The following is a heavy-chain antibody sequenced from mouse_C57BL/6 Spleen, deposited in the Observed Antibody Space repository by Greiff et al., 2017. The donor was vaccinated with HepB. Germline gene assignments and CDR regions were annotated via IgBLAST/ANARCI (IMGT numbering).Heavy chain of an antibody. J-gene: IGHJ4*01. Sequence: VKLMESGPELVKPGASVKLSCKASGYTFTSYDINWVKQRPGQGLEWIGWIYPRDGSTKYNEKFKGKATLTVDTSSSTAYMELHSLTSEDSAVYFCARKDSSGPYYAMDYWGQGTSVTVSS. CDR2: IYPRDGST. V-gene: IGHV1-85*01. CDR1: GYTFTSYD. CDR3: ARKDSSGPYYAMDY. D-gene: IGHD3-2*02.